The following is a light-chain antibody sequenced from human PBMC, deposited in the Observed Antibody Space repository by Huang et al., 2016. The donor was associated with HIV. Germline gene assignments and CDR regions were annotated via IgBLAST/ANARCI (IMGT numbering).Light chain of an antibody. V-gene: IGKV3-11*01. CDR2: DAT. J-gene: IGKJ1*01. CDR3: QHRSNWPPWT. CDR1: QSVSSY. Sequence: DIVLTQSPATLSLSPGQSATLSCRASQSVSSYLAWYQQKPGQAPRLVIYDATNRATGIPARFSGSGSGTDFTLTINSLEPEDSAVYYCQHRSNWPPWTFGQGTKVEIK.